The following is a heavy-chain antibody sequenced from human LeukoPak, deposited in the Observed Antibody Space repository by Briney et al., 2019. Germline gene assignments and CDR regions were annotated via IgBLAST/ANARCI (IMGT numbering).Heavy chain of an antibody. V-gene: IGHV1-18*01. CDR3: ATEGGWQPTDYGDSVY. D-gene: IGHD4-17*01. Sequence: ASVTVSCTASGYTFTNYGITWVRRAPGQGLEWMGWISPYNGNTNHAQKFQGRVTLTTDTSTSTVYKELRSLRSDDTAVYYCATEGGWQPTDYGDSVYWGQGTLVTVSS. CDR1: GYTFTNYG. CDR2: ISPYNGNT. J-gene: IGHJ4*02.